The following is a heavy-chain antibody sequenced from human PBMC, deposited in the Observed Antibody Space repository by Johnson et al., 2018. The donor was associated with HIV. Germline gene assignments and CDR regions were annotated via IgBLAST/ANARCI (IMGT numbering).Heavy chain of an antibody. CDR3: AKEGWAAEGAFDI. CDR2: ISYEGSNK. CDR1: GFTFSSYG. J-gene: IGHJ3*02. D-gene: IGHD6-13*01. Sequence: QVQLVESGGGVVQPGRSLRLSCAASGFTFSSYGMHWVRQAPGTGLEWVAVISYEGSNKYSADSVKGRFTISRDNSKNTLYLQMNSLRAEDTAVYYCAKEGWAAEGAFDIWGQGTMVTVSS. V-gene: IGHV3-30*18.